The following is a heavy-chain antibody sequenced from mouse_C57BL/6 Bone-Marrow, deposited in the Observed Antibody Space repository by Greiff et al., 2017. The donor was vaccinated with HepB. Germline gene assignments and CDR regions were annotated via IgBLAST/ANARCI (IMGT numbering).Heavy chain of an antibody. Sequence: QVQLQHSGAELVKPGASVKMSCKASGYTFTSYWITWVKQRPGQGLEWIGDIYPGSGSTNYNEKFKSKATMTVDTASSTAYMQLSSLTSEDAAVYYCASNYGSSYGWYFDVWGTGTTVTVSS. D-gene: IGHD1-1*01. CDR2: IYPGSGST. CDR1: GYTFTSYW. J-gene: IGHJ1*03. V-gene: IGHV1-55*01. CDR3: ASNYGSSYGWYFDV.